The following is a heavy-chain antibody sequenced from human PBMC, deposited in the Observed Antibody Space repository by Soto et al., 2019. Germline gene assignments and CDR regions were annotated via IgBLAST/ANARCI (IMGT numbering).Heavy chain of an antibody. CDR2: ISGSGGST. J-gene: IGHJ4*02. CDR3: AKGTYSSSSGFDY. CDR1: XXXXXXXX. D-gene: IGHD6-6*01. V-gene: IGHV3-23*01. Sequence: EVQLLESGGGLVQPGGSLRXXXXXXXXXXXXXXMSWVRQAPGKGLEWVSAISGSGGSTYYADSVKGRFTISRDNSKNTLYLQMNSLRAEDTAVYYCAKGTYSSSSGFDYWGQGTLVTVSS.